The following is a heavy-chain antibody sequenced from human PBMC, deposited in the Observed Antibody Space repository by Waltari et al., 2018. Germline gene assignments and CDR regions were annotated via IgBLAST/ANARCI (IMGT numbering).Heavy chain of an antibody. V-gene: IGHV4-34*01. CDR2: INHSGST. CDR1: GGSFSGYY. J-gene: IGHJ5*02. D-gene: IGHD3-22*01. Sequence: QVQLQQWGAGLLKPSETLSLTCAVYGGSFSGYYWSWIRQPPGKGLEWIGEINHSGSTYYNPSLNSRVTISVDTSKNQFSLKLSSVTAADTAVDYCARGITMRVVASDWFDPWGQGTLVTVSS. CDR3: ARGITMRVVASDWFDP.